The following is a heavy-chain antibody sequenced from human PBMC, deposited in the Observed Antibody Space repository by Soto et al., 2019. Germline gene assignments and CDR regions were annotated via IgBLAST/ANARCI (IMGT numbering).Heavy chain of an antibody. J-gene: IGHJ5*02. CDR2: ISSSSSTI. CDR3: ARGPKVTIFGVVIIPQGWFDP. Sequence: EVQLVESGGGLVQPGGSLRLSCAASGFTFSSYSMNWVRQAPGKGLEWVSYISSSSSTIYYADSVKGLFTISRDNAKNSLYLQMNSLRDEDTAVYYCARGPKVTIFGVVIIPQGWFDPWGQGTLVTVSS. CDR1: GFTFSSYS. V-gene: IGHV3-48*02. D-gene: IGHD3-3*01.